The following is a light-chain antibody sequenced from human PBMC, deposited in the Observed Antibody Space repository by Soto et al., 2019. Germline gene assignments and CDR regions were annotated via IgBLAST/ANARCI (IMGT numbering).Light chain of an antibody. J-gene: IGKJ2*03. V-gene: IGKV3-20*01. CDR3: QQLGSSPRYS. CDR2: GAS. Sequence: EIVLTQSPGTLSLSPGDRATLSCRASQSVSSAYLAWYHQKPGQAPRLLIYGASSRATGVPDRFSGSGSGTDFTLTISRLEPEDFAVYYCQQLGSSPRYSFGQGTKLEIK. CDR1: QSVSSAY.